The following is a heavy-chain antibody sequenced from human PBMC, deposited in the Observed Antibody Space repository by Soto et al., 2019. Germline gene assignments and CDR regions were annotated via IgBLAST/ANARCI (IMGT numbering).Heavy chain of an antibody. V-gene: IGHV2-70*01. CDR3: ARIHPRIAALDY. CDR1: GFSLSTSGMC. CDR2: IDWDDDK. J-gene: IGHJ4*02. Sequence: GPTLVNPTQTRTLTCTFSGFSLSTSGMCVSWIRQPPGKALEWLALIDWDDDKYYSTSLKTRLTISKDTSKIQVVLTMTNMDPVDTATYYCARIHPRIAALDYWGQGTLVTVSS. D-gene: IGHD6-6*01.